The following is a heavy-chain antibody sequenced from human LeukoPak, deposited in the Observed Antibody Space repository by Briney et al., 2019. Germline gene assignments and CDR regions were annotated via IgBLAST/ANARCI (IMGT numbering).Heavy chain of an antibody. J-gene: IGHJ5*02. CDR3: ARLGYCSGGSCYPNWFDP. CDR2: IYYSGST. Sequence: SETLSLTCTVSGGSISSYYWSWIRQPPGKGLEWIGYIYYSGSTNYNPSLKSRVTISVDTSKNQFSLKLSSVTAADTAVYYCARLGYCSGGSCYPNWFDPWGQGTLVTVSS. D-gene: IGHD2-15*01. V-gene: IGHV4-59*08. CDR1: GGSISSYY.